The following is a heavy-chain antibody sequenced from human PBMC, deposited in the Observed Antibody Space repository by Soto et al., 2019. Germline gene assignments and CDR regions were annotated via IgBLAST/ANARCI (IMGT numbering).Heavy chain of an antibody. CDR3: AIDLFPTSGQRFFFES. CDR1: GFTFSTYA. J-gene: IGHJ4*02. CDR2: ILHDETP. D-gene: IGHD3-10*01. V-gene: IGHV3-23*01. Sequence: EVKLLESGGGLVQPGGSLRLSCAASGFTFSTYAMTWVRQAPGRGLEWVSTILHDETPFYTDSVKGRFTISRDNVRGTVYLHMNGLRVEAAALSYCAIDLFPTSGQRFFFESWGQGSLVTVSS.